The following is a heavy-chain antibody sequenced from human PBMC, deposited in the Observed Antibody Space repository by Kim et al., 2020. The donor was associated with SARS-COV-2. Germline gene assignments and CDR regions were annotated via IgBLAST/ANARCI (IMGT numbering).Heavy chain of an antibody. V-gene: IGHV5-51*01. Sequence: RYSPSFQGQVTSSAAKSISTAYLQWSSLKASDTAMYYCARFPSDLYYFDYWGQGTLVTVSS. D-gene: IGHD2-21*02. J-gene: IGHJ4*02. CDR3: ARFPSDLYYFDY.